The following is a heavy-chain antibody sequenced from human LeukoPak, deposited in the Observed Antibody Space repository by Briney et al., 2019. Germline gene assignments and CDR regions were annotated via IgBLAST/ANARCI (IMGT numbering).Heavy chain of an antibody. CDR2: IKPNSGGT. CDR1: GYTFTGYY. V-gene: IGHV1-2*02. D-gene: IGHD2-2*01. Sequence: GASVKVSGKASGYTFTGYYMHWVRQAPGQGLEWMGWIKPNSGGTNYAQKFQGRVTMTRDTSISTAYMELSRLRSDDTAVYYCARDDSRGVVPAAPNWFDPWGQGTLVTVSS. J-gene: IGHJ5*02. CDR3: ARDDSRGVVPAAPNWFDP.